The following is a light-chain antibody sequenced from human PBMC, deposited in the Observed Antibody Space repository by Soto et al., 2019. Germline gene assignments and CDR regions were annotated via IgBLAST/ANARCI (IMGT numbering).Light chain of an antibody. J-gene: IGLJ2*01. CDR1: YSDIGIYDY. CDR3: CSFAGSYVV. V-gene: IGLV2-11*01. CDR2: DVT. Sequence: QSALTQPRSVSGSPGQSVTISCTGSYSDIGIYDYVSWYQNHPGIAPKLIIYDVTKRPSGVPDRFSGSKSGTTASLTISGLQAEDEADYYCCSFAGSYVVFGGGTKVTVL.